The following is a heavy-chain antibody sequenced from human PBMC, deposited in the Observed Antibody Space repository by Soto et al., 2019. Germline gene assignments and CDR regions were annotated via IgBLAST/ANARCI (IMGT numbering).Heavy chain of an antibody. Sequence: EVQLLESGGGLVQPGGSLRLSCAASGFTFSSYAMTWVRQAPAQGLEWVSGISGSGGTTYYADSVKGRFTISRDSSKKTLYLQMDSLRVEDTAVYYCAKKTDSSSPWGALDIWGQGTMVSVFS. J-gene: IGHJ3*02. CDR2: ISGSGGTT. D-gene: IGHD6-6*01. V-gene: IGHV3-23*01. CDR3: AKKTDSSSPWGALDI. CDR1: GFTFSSYA.